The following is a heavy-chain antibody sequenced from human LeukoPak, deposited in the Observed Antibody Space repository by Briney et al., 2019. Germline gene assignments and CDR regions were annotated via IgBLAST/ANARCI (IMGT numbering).Heavy chain of an antibody. V-gene: IGHV4-34*01. CDR3: ARTRGYSYGYSAFDI. CDR1: GGSISSYY. CDR2: INHSGST. J-gene: IGHJ3*02. D-gene: IGHD5-18*01. Sequence: SETLSLTCTVSGGSISSYYWSWIRQPPGKGLEWIGEINHSGSTNYNPSLKSRVTISVDTSKNQFSLKLSSVTAADTAVYYCARTRGYSYGYSAFDIWGQGTMVTVSS.